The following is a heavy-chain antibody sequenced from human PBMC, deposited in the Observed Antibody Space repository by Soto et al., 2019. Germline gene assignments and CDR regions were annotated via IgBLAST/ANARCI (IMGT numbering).Heavy chain of an antibody. CDR1: GYTFTAYG. Sequence: QVQLVQSGPEVTMPGASVKVSCKTSGYTFTAYGLAWLRQAPGQRPEWLGWVGTANANTNYAEKFHGRVTMTSDRTTTTTYMEMRSLRSADTAAYYCARELNTDPTAYYTFAYRGQGTLVTISS. V-gene: IGHV1-18*01. J-gene: IGHJ4*02. CDR3: ARELNTDPTAYYTFAY. CDR2: VGTANANT. D-gene: IGHD3-9*01.